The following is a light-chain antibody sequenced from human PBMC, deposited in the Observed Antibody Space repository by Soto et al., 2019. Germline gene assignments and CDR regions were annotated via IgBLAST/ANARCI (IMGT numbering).Light chain of an antibody. V-gene: IGLV1-40*01. CDR1: SSNIGAGYD. CDR3: QSYDSSLSGYV. Sequence: VLTQPPSVSEAPGQRVTIPCTGSSSNIGAGYDVHWYQQLPGTAPKLLIYGNSNRPSGVPDRFSGSKSGTSASLAITGLQAEDEADYYCQSYDSSLSGYVFGTGTKVTVL. J-gene: IGLJ1*01. CDR2: GNS.